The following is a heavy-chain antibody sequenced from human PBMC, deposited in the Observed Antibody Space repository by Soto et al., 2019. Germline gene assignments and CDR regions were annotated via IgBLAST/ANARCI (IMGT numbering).Heavy chain of an antibody. CDR1: GGSISSGDYY. Sequence: SETLSLTCTVSGGSISSGDYYWSWIRQPPGKGLEWIGYIYYSGSTYYNPSLKSRVTISVDTSKNQFSLKLSSVTAADTAVYYCARAIGMATYYYYGMDVWGQGTTVTVSS. CDR2: IYYSGST. J-gene: IGHJ6*02. D-gene: IGHD5-12*01. CDR3: ARAIGMATYYYYGMDV. V-gene: IGHV4-30-4*01.